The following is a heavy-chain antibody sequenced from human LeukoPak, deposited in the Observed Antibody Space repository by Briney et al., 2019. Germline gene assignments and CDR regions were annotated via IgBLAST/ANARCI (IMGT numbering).Heavy chain of an antibody. D-gene: IGHD3-22*01. CDR3: ARADYDTSGYYADY. CDR1: GFTFSSYA. CDR2: ISSNGGTT. Sequence: GGSLRLSCAASGFTFSSYAMHWVRQAPGKGLEYVSAISSNGGTTYYANSVKGRFTISRDNSKNTLYLQMGSLRAEDMAVYYCARADYDTSGYYADYWGQGTLVTVSS. V-gene: IGHV3-64*01. J-gene: IGHJ4*02.